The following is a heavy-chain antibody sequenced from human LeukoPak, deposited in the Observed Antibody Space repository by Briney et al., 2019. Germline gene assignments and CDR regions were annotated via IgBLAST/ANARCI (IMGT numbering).Heavy chain of an antibody. CDR2: FDPEDAKT. V-gene: IGHV1-24*01. Sequence: ASVKVSCKVSGYNLIELSMHWVRQAPGKGLEWMGGFDPEDAKTVHAPKFQGRVTMTEDTSTDTAYMELTSLTSEDTAVYYCATSRNEASELSVSSGYEFDNWGQGTLVTVSS. D-gene: IGHD5-12*01. CDR1: GYNLIELS. J-gene: IGHJ4*02. CDR3: ATSRNEASELSVSSGYEFDN.